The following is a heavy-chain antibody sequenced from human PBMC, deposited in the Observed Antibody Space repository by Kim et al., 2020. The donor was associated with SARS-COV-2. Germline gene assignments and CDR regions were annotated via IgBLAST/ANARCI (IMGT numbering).Heavy chain of an antibody. Sequence: DSARGRFTISRDSSKTTVSLQMNFMRPEDTALYYCARVVVGRGTDYSDYWGQGALVTVSS. D-gene: IGHD1-26*01. V-gene: IGHV3-53*01. J-gene: IGHJ4*02. CDR3: ARVVVGRGTDYSDY.